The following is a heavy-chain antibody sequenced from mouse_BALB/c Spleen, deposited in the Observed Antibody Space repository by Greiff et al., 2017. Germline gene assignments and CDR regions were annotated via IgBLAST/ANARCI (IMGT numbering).Heavy chain of an antibody. J-gene: IGHJ2*01. CDR2: IDPANGNT. CDR3: ARRGDYYGSSYLGY. D-gene: IGHD1-1*01. V-gene: IGHV14-3*02. CDR1: GFNIKDTY. Sequence: VQLQQSGAELVKPGASVKLSCTASGFNIKDTYMHWVKQRPEQGLEWIGRIDPANGNTKYDPKFQGKATITADTSSNTAYLQLSSLTSEDTAVYYCARRGDYYGSSYLGYWGQGTTLTVSS.